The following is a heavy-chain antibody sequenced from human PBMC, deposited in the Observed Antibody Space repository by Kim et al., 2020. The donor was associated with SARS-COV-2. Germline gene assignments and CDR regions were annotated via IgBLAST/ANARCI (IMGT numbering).Heavy chain of an antibody. D-gene: IGHD2-15*01. Sequence: NPSLKTRVTISVDTSKTQFSLKLSSVTAADTAVYYCARVRVVAATDAYDIWGPGTMVTVSS. V-gene: IGHV4-59*01. J-gene: IGHJ3*02. CDR3: ARVRVVAATDAYDI.